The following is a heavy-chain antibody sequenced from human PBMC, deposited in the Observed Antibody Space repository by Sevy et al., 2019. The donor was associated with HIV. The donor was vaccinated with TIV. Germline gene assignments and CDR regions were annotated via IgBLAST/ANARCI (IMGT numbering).Heavy chain of an antibody. CDR3: ARDLEGAGLSFDY. V-gene: IGHV3-21*01. J-gene: IGHJ4*02. CDR1: GFTFSSYS. CDR2: ISSSSSYI. D-gene: IGHD1-26*01. Sequence: GGSLRLSCAASGFTFSSYSMNWVRQAPGKGLAWVSSISSSSSYIYYADSVKGRFTISRDHAKNSLYLQMNSLRAEDTAVYYCARDLEGAGLSFDYWGQGTLVTVSS.